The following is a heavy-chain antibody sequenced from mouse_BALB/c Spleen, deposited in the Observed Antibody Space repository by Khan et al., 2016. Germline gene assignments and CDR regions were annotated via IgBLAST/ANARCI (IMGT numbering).Heavy chain of an antibody. CDR2: IDPVNGES. CDR1: GFNTKDTY. J-gene: IGHJ3*01. D-gene: IGHD2-1*01. CDR3: IRRDYYGNQFAY. V-gene: IGHV14-3*02. Sequence: EVQLQESGAELVKPGASVKLSCAAAGFNTKDTYMNWVTQRPEQGLEWIGRIDPVNGESEYDPKFQGKAPTTADTPSSTAYLRLSSLTSDDSAVYYCIRRDYYGNQFAYWGQGTLVTVSA.